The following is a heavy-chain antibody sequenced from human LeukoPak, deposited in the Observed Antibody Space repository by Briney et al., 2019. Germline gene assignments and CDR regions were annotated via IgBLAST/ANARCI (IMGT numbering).Heavy chain of an antibody. CDR1: GFTFSSYA. J-gene: IGHJ4*02. D-gene: IGHD6-13*01. V-gene: IGHV3-23*01. CDR3: AKRASRQQLVEIDY. Sequence: GGSLRLSCVASGFTFSSYAMSWVRQAPGKGLEWVSAISGSGGSTYYADSVKGRFTISRDNSKNTLYLQMNSLRAEDTAVYYCAKRASRQQLVEIDYWGQGTLVTVSS. CDR2: ISGSGGST.